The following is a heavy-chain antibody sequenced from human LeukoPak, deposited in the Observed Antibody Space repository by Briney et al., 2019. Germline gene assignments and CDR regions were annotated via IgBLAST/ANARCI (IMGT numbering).Heavy chain of an antibody. CDR3: AAHQGYCSGGGCGPY. J-gene: IGHJ4*02. CDR1: GFTFSTLG. Sequence: GGSLRLSCAASGFTFSTLGIHWVRQAPGKGLEWLAFIGNDGSNKYYVDSVKGRFTISRDNSKNTLYLQMNTLRAEDTAVYHCAAHQGYCSGGGCGPYWRQGTQVTVSS. V-gene: IGHV3-30*02. CDR2: IGNDGSNK. D-gene: IGHD2-15*01.